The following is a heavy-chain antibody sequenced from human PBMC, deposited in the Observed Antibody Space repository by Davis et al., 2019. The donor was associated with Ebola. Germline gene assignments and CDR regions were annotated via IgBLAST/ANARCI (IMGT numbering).Heavy chain of an antibody. J-gene: IGHJ4*02. D-gene: IGHD2-15*01. CDR3: EGGPYCSGDSCYDY. V-gene: IGHV3-48*03. Sequence: GESLKISCAASGFTLSNYEMNWVRQAPGKGLEWVSYISSSGTTIHYGDSVKGRFTISRDNAKNTLYLQMNSLRAEDTAVYYCEGGPYCSGDSCYDYWGQGTLVTVSS. CDR2: ISSSGTTI. CDR1: GFTLSNYE.